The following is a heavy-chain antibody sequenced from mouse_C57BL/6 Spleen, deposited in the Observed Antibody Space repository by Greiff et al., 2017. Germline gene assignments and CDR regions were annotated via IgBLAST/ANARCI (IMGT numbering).Heavy chain of an antibody. V-gene: IGHV1-55*01. CDR2: IYPGSGST. CDR1: GYTFNSYW. J-gene: IGHJ4*01. CDR3: ARRLTGVYAMDY. D-gene: IGHD4-1*01. Sequence: QVQLQQPGAELVKPGASVKMSCKASGYTFNSYWITWVKQRPGQGLEWIGDIYPGSGSTNYNEKFKSKATMTVDTASSTAYMQLSSLTSEDSAVYYCARRLTGVYAMDYWGQGTSVTVSS.